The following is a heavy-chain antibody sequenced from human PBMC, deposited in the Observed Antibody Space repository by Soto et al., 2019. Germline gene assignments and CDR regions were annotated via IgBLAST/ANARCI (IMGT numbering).Heavy chain of an antibody. CDR2: IYYTGKT. J-gene: IGHJ5*02. D-gene: IGHD2-2*01. Sequence: PSETLSLTCSVSGDYIHVGGYYWTWIRQRPGKGLEWMGYIYYTGKTYYNPSLESRLTMSVDTSKNQFSLRLTSVTAADTAVYFCGRDLTSNANCIDPWGQGTLVTVSS. CDR1: GDYIHVGGYY. V-gene: IGHV4-30-4*01. CDR3: GRDLTSNANCIDP.